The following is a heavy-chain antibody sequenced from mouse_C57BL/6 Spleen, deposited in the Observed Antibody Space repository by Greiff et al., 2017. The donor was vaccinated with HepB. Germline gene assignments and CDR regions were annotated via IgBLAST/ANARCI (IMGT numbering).Heavy chain of an antibody. CDR2: IYPGDGDT. CDR3: ARTGLYYGSSYWYFDV. Sequence: VKLMESGPELVKPGASVKISCKASGYAFSSSWMNWVKQRPGKGLEWIGRIYPGDGDTNYNGKFKGKATLTADKSSSTAYMQLSSLTSEDSAVYFCARTGLYYGSSYWYFDVWGTGTTVTVSS. V-gene: IGHV1-82*01. J-gene: IGHJ1*03. D-gene: IGHD1-1*01. CDR1: GYAFSSSW.